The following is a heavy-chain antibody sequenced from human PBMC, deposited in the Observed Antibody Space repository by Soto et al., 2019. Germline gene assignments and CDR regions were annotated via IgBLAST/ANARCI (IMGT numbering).Heavy chain of an antibody. CDR2: IYPGDSDT. Sequence: GDSLKIYCKGSGYLFTGYWIGWVRQMPGKGLELMGIIYPGDSDTRYSPSFQGQVTISADKSISTAYLQWSSLKASDTAMYYCARLRGGGGYYDSRGYYYYGMDGWGQGTTVTVS. CDR1: GYLFTGYW. J-gene: IGHJ6*02. V-gene: IGHV5-51*01. CDR3: ARLRGGGGYYDSRGYYYYGMDG. D-gene: IGHD3-22*01.